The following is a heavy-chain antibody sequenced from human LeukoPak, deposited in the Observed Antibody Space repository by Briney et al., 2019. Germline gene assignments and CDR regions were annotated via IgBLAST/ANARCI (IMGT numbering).Heavy chain of an antibody. CDR1: GFTFSSYA. CDR3: ARGHYGLGV. V-gene: IGHV3-23*01. CDR2: ISGSGGST. J-gene: IGHJ6*02. Sequence: PGGSLRLSCAASGFTFSSYAMSWVRQAPGKGLEWVSAISGSGGSTYYADSVKGRFTISRDNAKNSLYLQMNNLRAEDTAVYYCARGHYGLGVWGQGTTVTVSS.